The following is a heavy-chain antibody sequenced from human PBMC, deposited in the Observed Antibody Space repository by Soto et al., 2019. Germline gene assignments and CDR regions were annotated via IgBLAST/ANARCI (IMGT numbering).Heavy chain of an antibody. CDR3: ARDSPPYCSIGICFRGWFDP. CDR2: MNPDSGNT. CDR1: GYTFTSYD. D-gene: IGHD2-8*01. Sequence: ASVKVSCKASGYTFTSYDINWVRQATGQGLEWMGWMNPDSGNTVYAQNSQGRVTMTRNTSISTAYMELSSLRSEDTAVYYCARDSPPYCSIGICFRGWFDPWGQGTLVTVSS. V-gene: IGHV1-8*01. J-gene: IGHJ5*02.